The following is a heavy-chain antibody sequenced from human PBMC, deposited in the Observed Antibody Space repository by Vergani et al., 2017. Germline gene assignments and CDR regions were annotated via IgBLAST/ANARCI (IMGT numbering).Heavy chain of an antibody. D-gene: IGHD3-9*01. V-gene: IGHV4-34*01. CDR3: ARSASGRYFDWSQTNHYYMDV. Sequence: QVQLQQWGAGLLKPSETLSLTCAVYGGSFSGYYWSWIRQPPGKGLEWIGEINHSGSTNYNPSLKSRVTISVDTSKNQFSLKLSSLTAADTAVYYCARSASGRYFDWSQTNHYYMDVWGKGTTVTVSS. CDR2: INHSGST. CDR1: GGSFSGYY. J-gene: IGHJ6*03.